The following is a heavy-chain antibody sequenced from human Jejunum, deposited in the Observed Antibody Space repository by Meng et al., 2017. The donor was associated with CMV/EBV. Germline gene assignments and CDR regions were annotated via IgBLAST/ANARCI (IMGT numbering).Heavy chain of an antibody. CDR2: VYYSGST. Sequence: CTVSGGPIVRTTYYWGWIRQPPKKGLEWIGSVYYSGSTHYNPSLRSRVTISVDTSKNQFSLTLDSVTAADTAVYYCATNTSGWDFGAWGQGALVTVSS. V-gene: IGHV4-39*01. CDR3: ATNTSGWDFGA. D-gene: IGHD6-19*01. CDR1: GGPIVRTTYY. J-gene: IGHJ1*01.